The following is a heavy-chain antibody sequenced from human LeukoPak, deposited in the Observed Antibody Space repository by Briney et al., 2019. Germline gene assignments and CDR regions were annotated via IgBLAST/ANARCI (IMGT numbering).Heavy chain of an antibody. CDR1: GGTFSSYA. CDR3: ARDPLSDPPGDY. Sequence: SVKVSCKASGGTFSSYAISWVRQAPGQGLEWMGRIIPIFGTTNYAQKFQGRVTITTDESTSTAYMELSSLRSEDTAVYYCARDPLSDPPGDYWGQGTLVTVSS. J-gene: IGHJ4*02. V-gene: IGHV1-69*05. CDR2: IIPIFGTT.